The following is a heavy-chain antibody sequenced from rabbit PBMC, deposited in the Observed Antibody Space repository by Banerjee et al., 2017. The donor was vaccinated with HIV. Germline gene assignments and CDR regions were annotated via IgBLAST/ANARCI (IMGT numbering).Heavy chain of an antibody. CDR2: IAGSGSGFT. Sequence: QEQLVEYGGGLVQPGASLTLTCTASGFSFSGNDYMCWVRQAPGKGLEWNGCIAGSGSGFTYSATWAKGRFTISKTSSTTVTLQMTSLTVADTATYFCARDTGSSFSSYGMDLWGQGTLVTVS. J-gene: IGHJ3*01. V-gene: IGHV1S45*01. CDR3: ARDTGSSFSSYGMDL. CDR1: GFSFSGNDY. D-gene: IGHD8-1*01.